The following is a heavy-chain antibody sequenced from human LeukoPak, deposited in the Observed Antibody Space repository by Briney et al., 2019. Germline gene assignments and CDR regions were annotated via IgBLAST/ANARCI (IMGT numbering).Heavy chain of an antibody. V-gene: IGHV4-59*01. CDR1: GGSISSYY. CDR2: IYYSGST. CDR3: ARGGLTTVSNWFDP. J-gene: IGHJ5*02. D-gene: IGHD4-17*01. Sequence: SETLSLTCTVSGGSISSYYWSWIRQPPGKGLGWIGYIYYSGSTNYNPSLKSRVTISVDTSKNQFSLKLSSVTAADTAVYYCARGGLTTVSNWFDPWGQGTLVTVSS.